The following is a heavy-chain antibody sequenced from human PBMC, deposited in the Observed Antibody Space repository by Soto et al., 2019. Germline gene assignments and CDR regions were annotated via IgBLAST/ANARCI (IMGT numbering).Heavy chain of an antibody. CDR1: GFTFSSYS. D-gene: IGHD1-7*01. CDR2: ISSSSSTI. J-gene: IGHJ4*02. Sequence: GSLRLSCAASGFTFSSYSMNWVRQAPGKGLEWVSYISSSSSTIYYADSVKGRFTISRDNAQNSLYLQMNSLRAEDTAVDYCAMQLELREPYYFDYWGQGTLVTVSS. V-gene: IGHV3-48*01. CDR3: AMQLELREPYYFDY.